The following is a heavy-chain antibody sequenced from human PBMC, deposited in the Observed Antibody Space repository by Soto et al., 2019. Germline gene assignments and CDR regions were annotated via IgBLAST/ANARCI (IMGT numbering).Heavy chain of an antibody. J-gene: IGHJ4*02. D-gene: IGHD3-3*01. Sequence: GGSLRLSCAASGFTFSSYSMNWVRQAPGKGLEWVSSISSSSSYIYYADSVKGRFTISRDNAKNSLYLQMNSLRAEDTAVYYCARDFTIFGVVPFDYWGQGTLVTVSS. CDR3: ARDFTIFGVVPFDY. V-gene: IGHV3-21*01. CDR2: ISSSSSYI. CDR1: GFTFSSYS.